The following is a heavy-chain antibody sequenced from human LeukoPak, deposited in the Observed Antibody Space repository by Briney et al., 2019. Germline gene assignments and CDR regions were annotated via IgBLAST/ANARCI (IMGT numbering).Heavy chain of an antibody. CDR2: IYHSGST. D-gene: IGHD1-1*01. V-gene: IGHV4-38-2*02. Sequence: SETLSLTCTVSGYSISSGYYWGWIRQPPGKGLEWIGSIYHSGSTYYNPSLKSRVTISVDTSRNQFSLKLSSVTAADTAVYYCARALLWVTTFYYYYMDVWGKGTTVTVSS. CDR3: ARALLWVTTFYYYYMDV. J-gene: IGHJ6*03. CDR1: GYSISSGYY.